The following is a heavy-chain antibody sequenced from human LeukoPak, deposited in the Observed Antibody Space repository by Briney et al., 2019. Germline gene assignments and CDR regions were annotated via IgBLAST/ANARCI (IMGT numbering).Heavy chain of an antibody. CDR1: GFTFDDYA. D-gene: IGHD3-22*01. CDR3: ARGRYYHDTSGYYSLDY. J-gene: IGHJ4*02. V-gene: IGHV3-9*03. Sequence: PVGSLRLSCAASGFTFDDYAMHWVRQAPGKGLEWVSSISWNSNSIDYADSVKGRFTISRDNAKNSLYLQLNSLRAEDMALYYCARGRYYHDTSGYYSLDYWGQGTLVTVSS. CDR2: ISWNSNSI.